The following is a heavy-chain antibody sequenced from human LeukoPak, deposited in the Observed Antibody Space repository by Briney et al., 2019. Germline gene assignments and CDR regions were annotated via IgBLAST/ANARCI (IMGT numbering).Heavy chain of an antibody. CDR1: GGSFSGYY. J-gene: IGHJ4*02. CDR2: INHSGST. V-gene: IGHV4-34*01. D-gene: IGHD1-26*01. CDR3: ARDNADSGSYFLDY. Sequence: PSETLSLTCAVYGGSFSGYYWSWIRQPPGKGLEWIGEINHSGSTNYNPSLKSRVTISVDTSKNQFSLELSSVTAADTAVYYCARDNADSGSYFLDYWGQGTLVAVSS.